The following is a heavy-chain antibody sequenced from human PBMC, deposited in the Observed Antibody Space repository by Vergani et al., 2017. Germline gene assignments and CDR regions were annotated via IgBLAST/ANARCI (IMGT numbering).Heavy chain of an antibody. CDR2: IQFDGSNQ. D-gene: IGHD3-16*01. CDR1: GFTLSNYD. V-gene: IGHV3-30*02. Sequence: QVQLVESGGGVVQRGGSLRLSCATSGFTLSNYDMQWIRQGPGKGLEFVAFIQFDGSNQYYADSVKGRFTLSRDFSKNTLYLQMNSLRTDDTATYYCAKHFRGWGIDYGGKETQVIVSS. CDR3: AKHFRGWGIDY. J-gene: IGHJ4*02.